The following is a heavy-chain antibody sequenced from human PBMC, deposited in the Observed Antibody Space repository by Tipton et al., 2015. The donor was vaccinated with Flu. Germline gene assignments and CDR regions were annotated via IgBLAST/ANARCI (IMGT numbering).Heavy chain of an antibody. V-gene: IGHV4-39*07. CDR1: SGSIRSTNYF. Sequence: TLSLTCTVSSGSIRSTNYFCAWIRQPPGKRLELIGSIYPSGTTYYNPSLKSRVTISVDTSKSQFSLKLRSVTAADTAVYFCAREEAVDHFGSAIHYWGQGTLVTVSS. CDR3: AREEAVDHFGSAIHY. D-gene: IGHD6-19*01. J-gene: IGHJ4*02. CDR2: IYPSGTT.